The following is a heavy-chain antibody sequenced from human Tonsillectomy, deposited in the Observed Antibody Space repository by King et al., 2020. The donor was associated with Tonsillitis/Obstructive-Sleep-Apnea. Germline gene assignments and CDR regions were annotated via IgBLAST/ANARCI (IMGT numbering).Heavy chain of an antibody. V-gene: IGHV3-48*03. D-gene: IGHD3-3*01. CDR1: GFTFSSYE. J-gene: IGHJ3*02. Sequence: VQLVESGGGLVQPGGSLRLSCAASGFTFSSYEMNWVRQAPGKGLEWVSYISSSGSTIYYADSVKGRFTISRDNAKNSPYLQMNSLRAEDTAVYYCAREDTMFGVVTDAFDIWGQGTMVTVSS. CDR2: ISSSGSTI. CDR3: AREDTMFGVVTDAFDI.